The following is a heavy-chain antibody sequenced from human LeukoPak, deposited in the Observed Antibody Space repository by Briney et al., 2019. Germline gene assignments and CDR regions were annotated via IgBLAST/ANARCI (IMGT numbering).Heavy chain of an antibody. CDR1: GYTFTGCY. Sequence: ASVKVSCKASGYTFTGCYMHWVRQAPGQGLEWMGWINPNSGGTNYAQKFQGRVTMTRDTSISTAYMELSRLRSDDTAVYYCARDTYSSGWYGDYWGQGTLVTVSS. CDR2: INPNSGGT. D-gene: IGHD6-19*01. J-gene: IGHJ4*02. CDR3: ARDTYSSGWYGDY. V-gene: IGHV1-2*02.